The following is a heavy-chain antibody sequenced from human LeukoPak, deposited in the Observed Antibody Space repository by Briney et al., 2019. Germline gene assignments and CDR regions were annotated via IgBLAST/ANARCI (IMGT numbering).Heavy chain of an antibody. CDR2: MYYTGRT. D-gene: IGHD2-2*01. V-gene: IGHV4-59*08. CDR3: ARHYIQPPHYFDY. Sequence: PAETLSLTCTVSGGSISSYYWSWLRQPPGKGLEWLAFMYYTGRTHYNPSLKSRVPVSVDTSKNQFSLKLSAVTAADTAVYYCARHYIQPPHYFDYWGQGTLLTVSS. J-gene: IGHJ4*02. CDR1: GGSISSYY.